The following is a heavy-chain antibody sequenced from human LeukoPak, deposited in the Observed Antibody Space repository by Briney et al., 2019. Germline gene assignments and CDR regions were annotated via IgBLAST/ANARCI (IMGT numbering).Heavy chain of an antibody. D-gene: IGHD3-22*01. CDR1: GGSISSYY. CDR3: ARAMIPVWPDAFDI. CDR2: IYTSGST. V-gene: IGHV4-4*07. Sequence: SETLFLTCTVSGGSISSYYWSWIRQPAGKGLEWIGRIYTSGSTNYNPSLKSRVTMSVDTSKNQFSLKLSSVTAADTAVYYCARAMIPVWPDAFDIWGQGTMVTVSS. J-gene: IGHJ3*02.